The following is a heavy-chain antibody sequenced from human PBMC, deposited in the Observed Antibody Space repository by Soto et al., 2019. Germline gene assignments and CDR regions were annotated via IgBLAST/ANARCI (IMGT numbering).Heavy chain of an antibody. CDR2: INADGSTT. V-gene: IGHV3-74*01. CDR3: ARNRGNPGSFNM. Sequence: EVHLLESGGGLVQPGESLRLSCAASGFNFSPYWMHWVRQPPGKGLEWVSHINADGSTTVYADSVKGRFTISRDNAKSPLHVQMNIQRAADTAVYYCARNRGNPGSFNMWVQGTIVMVS. CDR1: GFNFSPYW. D-gene: IGHD3-10*01. J-gene: IGHJ3*02.